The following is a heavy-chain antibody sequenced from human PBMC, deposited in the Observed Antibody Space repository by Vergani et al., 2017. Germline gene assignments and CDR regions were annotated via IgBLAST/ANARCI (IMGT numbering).Heavy chain of an antibody. CDR3: ARRGGWSLENIDY. V-gene: IGHV4-61*02. CDR2: IYPGDSDT. Sequence: QVQLQESGPGLVKPSQTLSLTCTVSGGSISSGSYYWSWIRQPAGKGLEWMGIIYPGDSDTRYSPSFQGQVTISADKSISTAYLQWSSLNASDTAMYYCARRGGWSLENIDYWGQGTLVTVSS. D-gene: IGHD6-19*01. CDR1: GGSISSGSYY. J-gene: IGHJ4*02.